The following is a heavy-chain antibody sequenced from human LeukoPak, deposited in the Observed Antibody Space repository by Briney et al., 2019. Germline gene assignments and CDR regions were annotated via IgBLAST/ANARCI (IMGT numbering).Heavy chain of an antibody. V-gene: IGHV3-74*01. CDR2: INSDGSIT. J-gene: IGHJ6*02. Sequence: AGGSLRLSCAASGFTFTTYWMHWVRQAPGKGLVWVSHINSDGSITSYADSVKGRFTISRDNAKNTLYLQMNSLRDEDTAVYYCARDAVDTANAVWGQGTTVTVSS. CDR1: GFTFTTYW. D-gene: IGHD5-18*01. CDR3: ARDAVDTANAV.